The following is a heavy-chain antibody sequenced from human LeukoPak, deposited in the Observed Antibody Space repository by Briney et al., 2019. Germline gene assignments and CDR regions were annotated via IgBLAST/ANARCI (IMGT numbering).Heavy chain of an antibody. J-gene: IGHJ6*02. V-gene: IGHV3-64*01. CDR1: GFTFSSYA. CDR2: ISSNGGST. Sequence: GVSLRLSCAASGFTFSSYAMHWVRQAPGKGLEYVSAISSNGGSTYYANSVKGRFTISRDNSKNTLYLQMGSLRAEDMAVYYCARNYGMDVWGQGTTVTVSS. CDR3: ARNYGMDV.